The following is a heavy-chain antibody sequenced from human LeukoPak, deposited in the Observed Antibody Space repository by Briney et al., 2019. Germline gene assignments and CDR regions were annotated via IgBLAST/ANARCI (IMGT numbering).Heavy chain of an antibody. CDR1: GFTFSRFW. J-gene: IGHJ4*02. V-gene: IGHV3-7*01. D-gene: IGHD3-22*01. Sequence: GGSLRLSCAASGFTFSRFWMTWVRQAPGKGLEFVANIKEDGSEINYVDSVKGRFTISRDNSKSTLYLQMNSLRAEDTAVFYCARDISRGFTTVDYWGQGTLVTVSS. CDR2: IKEDGSEI. CDR3: ARDISRGFTTVDY.